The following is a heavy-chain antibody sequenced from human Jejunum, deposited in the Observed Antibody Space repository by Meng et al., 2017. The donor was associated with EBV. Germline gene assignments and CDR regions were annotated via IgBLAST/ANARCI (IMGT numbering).Heavy chain of an antibody. J-gene: IGHJ4*02. V-gene: IGHV3-74*01. CDR1: GFTFSGFW. Sequence: EVQLGGCVGFLIHAGGSLRLSCAASGFTFSGFWMYWVRQVPGKGLVWISRINGDGSRTTYADSVKDRFTISRDNAKNTLYLQMNSLRAEDTAVYYCAKDRNYYIDYWGQGTLVTVSS. CDR2: INGDGSRT. CDR3: AKDRNYYIDY.